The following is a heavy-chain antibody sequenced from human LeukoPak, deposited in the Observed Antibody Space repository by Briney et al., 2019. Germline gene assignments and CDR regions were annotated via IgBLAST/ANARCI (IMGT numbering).Heavy chain of an antibody. D-gene: IGHD3-22*01. J-gene: IGHJ4*02. CDR2: MKSKPAGGTL. Sequence: GGSLRLSCTGSGFTFSNAWMTWVRQAPGQGLEWVGRMKSKPAGGTLDYAAPVKGRFTISRDDSKNTLYLQMNSLKTEDTAVYYCTTTYHYDSSGYSLYYWGQGTLVTVSS. V-gene: IGHV3-15*01. CDR1: GFTFSNAW. CDR3: TTTYHYDSSGYSLYY.